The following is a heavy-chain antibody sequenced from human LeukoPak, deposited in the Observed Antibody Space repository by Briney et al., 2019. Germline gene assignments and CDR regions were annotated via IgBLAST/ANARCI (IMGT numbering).Heavy chain of an antibody. CDR2: IKQDGSEM. CDR3: ARAVRYCSSYNCHSGYFYYSGMDV. J-gene: IGHJ6*02. Sequence: SGGSLRLSCAASGFTFSSYSMSWVRQAPGKGLEWVANIKQDGSEMKYVESVKGRFTISRDNAMNSLYLQMNSLRDEDTAVYYCARAVRYCSSYNCHSGYFYYSGMDVWGQGTTVTVSS. V-gene: IGHV3-7*03. D-gene: IGHD2-2*01. CDR1: GFTFSSYS.